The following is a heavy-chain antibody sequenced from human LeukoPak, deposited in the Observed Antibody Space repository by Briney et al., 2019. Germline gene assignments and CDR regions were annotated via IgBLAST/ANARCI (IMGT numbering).Heavy chain of an antibody. CDR1: GGSISSYY. CDR3: ARDFPGIAAAGTRYNWFDP. V-gene: IGHV4-4*07. Sequence: SETLSLTCTVSGGSISSYYWSWIRQPAGKGLEWIGRIYTNENTNYNPSLKSRLTMSVDTSKNQFSLKMNSVTAADTAVYYCARDFPGIAAAGTRYNWFDPWGQGTLVTVSS. D-gene: IGHD6-13*01. J-gene: IGHJ5*02. CDR2: IYTNENT.